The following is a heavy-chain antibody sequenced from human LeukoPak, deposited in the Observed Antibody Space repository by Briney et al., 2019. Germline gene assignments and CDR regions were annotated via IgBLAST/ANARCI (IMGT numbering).Heavy chain of an antibody. V-gene: IGHV3-66*02. Sequence: GGSLGLSCAASGFPVRRSSISGVPRPPGRGLGGGSVIYISGSTYYADSVKGRFTISRDNSKNTLYLQMNSLRAEDTAVYYCARGEYYYYYYLDVWGKGTTVTVSS. CDR3: ARGEYYYYYYLDV. CDR1: GFPVRRSS. D-gene: IGHD3-10*01. CDR2: IYISGST. J-gene: IGHJ6*03.